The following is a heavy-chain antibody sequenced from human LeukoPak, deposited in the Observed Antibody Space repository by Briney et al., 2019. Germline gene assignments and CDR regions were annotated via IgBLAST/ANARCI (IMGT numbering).Heavy chain of an antibody. J-gene: IGHJ4*02. CDR1: GFTFSSYN. CDR2: ISSSSSSYI. D-gene: IGHD6-13*01. V-gene: IGHV3-21*01. Sequence: PGGSLRLSCAASGFTFSSYNMNWVRQAPGKGLEWVSSISSSSSSYIYYADSVKGRFTISRDNAKNSLYLQMNSLRDEDTAVYYCARDSLGSSWYFEFDYWGQGTLVTVSS. CDR3: ARDSLGSSWYFEFDY.